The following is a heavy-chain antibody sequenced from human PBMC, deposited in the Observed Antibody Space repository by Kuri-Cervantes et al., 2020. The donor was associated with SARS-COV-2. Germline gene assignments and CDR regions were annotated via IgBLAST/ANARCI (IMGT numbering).Heavy chain of an antibody. V-gene: IGHV3-30*02. CDR2: IRYDGSNK. D-gene: IGHD3-3*01. CDR3: AKDFWSGYYYFDY. CDR1: GFTFSSYG. Sequence: GGSLRLSCAASGFTFSSYGMHWVRQAPGKGLEWVAFIRYDGSNKYYADSVKGRFTISRDNSKNTPYLQMNSLRAEDTAVYYCAKDFWSGYYYFDYWGQGTLVTVSS. J-gene: IGHJ4*02.